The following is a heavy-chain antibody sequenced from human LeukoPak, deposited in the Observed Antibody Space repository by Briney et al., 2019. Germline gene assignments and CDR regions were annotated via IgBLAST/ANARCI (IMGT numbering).Heavy chain of an antibody. V-gene: IGHV4-59*01. Sequence: PSETLSLACTVSGGSISSYYWSWLRQPPGKGLEWIGYIYYSGSTNYNPSLKSRVTISVDTSKNQFSLKLSSVTAADTAVYYCARDQPSYYGSGSYYKRGAWFDPWGQGTLVTVSS. J-gene: IGHJ5*02. CDR3: ARDQPSYYGSGSYYKRGAWFDP. D-gene: IGHD3-10*01. CDR1: GGSISSYY. CDR2: IYYSGST.